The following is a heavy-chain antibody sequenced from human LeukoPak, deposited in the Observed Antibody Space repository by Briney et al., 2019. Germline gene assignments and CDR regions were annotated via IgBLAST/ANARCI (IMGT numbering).Heavy chain of an antibody. CDR1: GFTVSSNY. J-gene: IGHJ4*02. V-gene: IGHV3-53*01. Sequence: PGGSLRLSCAASGFTVSSNYMSWVRQAPGKGLEWVSVIYSGGSTYYADSVKGRFTISRDNSKNTLSLQMNSLRAEDTALYYCAKDLSTAAKYYFDYWGQGTLVTVSS. D-gene: IGHD2/OR15-2a*01. CDR3: AKDLSTAAKYYFDY. CDR2: IYSGGST.